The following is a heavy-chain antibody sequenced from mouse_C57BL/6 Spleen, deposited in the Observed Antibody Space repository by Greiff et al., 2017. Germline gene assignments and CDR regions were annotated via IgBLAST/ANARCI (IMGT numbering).Heavy chain of an antibody. Sequence: QVHVKQSGPELVKPGASVKISCKASGYTFTDYYINWVKQRPGQGLEWIGWIFPGSGSTYYNEKFKGKATLTVDKSSSTAYMLLSSLTSEDSAVYFCARGAYSNYAMDYWGQGTSVTVSS. CDR1: GYTFTDYY. CDR2: IFPGSGST. J-gene: IGHJ4*01. CDR3: ARGAYSNYAMDY. D-gene: IGHD2-5*01. V-gene: IGHV1-75*01.